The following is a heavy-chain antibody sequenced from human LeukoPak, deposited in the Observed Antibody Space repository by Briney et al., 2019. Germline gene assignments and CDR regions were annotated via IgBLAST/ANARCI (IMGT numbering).Heavy chain of an antibody. CDR1: GFTFDDYG. V-gene: IGHV3-20*04. D-gene: IGHD2-8*02. Sequence: GGSLILSCAASGFTFDDYGLSWVRQAPGKGLEWVSGITWNGGSTDYADSVRGRLTISRDNAKNSLYLQMNSLRAEDTALYYCARELVLGTAGEACEYYGMDVWGQGTTVTVSS. J-gene: IGHJ6*02. CDR3: ARELVLGTAGEACEYYGMDV. CDR2: ITWNGGST.